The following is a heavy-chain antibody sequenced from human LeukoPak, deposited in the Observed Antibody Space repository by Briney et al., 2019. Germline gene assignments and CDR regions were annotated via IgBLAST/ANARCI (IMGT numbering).Heavy chain of an antibody. CDR1: GFTFSSYA. Sequence: PGRSLRLSCAAPGFTFSSYAMHWVRQAPGKGLEWVAVISYDGSNKYYADSVKGRFTISRDNSKNTLYLQMNSLRAEDTAVYYCARDHYYGSGSYHFDYWGQGTLVTVSS. V-gene: IGHV3-30*04. D-gene: IGHD3-10*01. CDR3: ARDHYYGSGSYHFDY. J-gene: IGHJ4*02. CDR2: ISYDGSNK.